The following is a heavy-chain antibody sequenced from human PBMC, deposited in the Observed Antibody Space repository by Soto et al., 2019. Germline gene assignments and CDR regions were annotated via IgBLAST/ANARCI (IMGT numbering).Heavy chain of an antibody. J-gene: IGHJ2*01. CDR1: GGSISSYY. CDR3: ARVSRDGYYYDWYFDL. D-gene: IGHD5-12*01. CDR2: IYYSGST. Sequence: QVQLQESGPGLVKPSETLSLTCTVSGGSISSYYWSWIRQPPGKGLEWIGYIYYSGSTNYNPSLKSRVTISVDTSKNQFSLKLSSVTAADTAVYYCARVSRDGYYYDWYFDLWGRGTLVTVSS. V-gene: IGHV4-59*01.